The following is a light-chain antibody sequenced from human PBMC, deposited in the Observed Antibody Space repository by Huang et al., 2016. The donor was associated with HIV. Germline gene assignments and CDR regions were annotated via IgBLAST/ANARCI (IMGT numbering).Light chain of an antibody. J-gene: IGKJ1*01. Sequence: EIVLTQSPGTLSLSPGERATLSCRASQLVRSSYLAWYQQKPGQAPRLLIYGASSRATGIPYMFSGSGSGTDFTLTISRLEPEDFAVYYCQQYGSSPRTFGQGTKVEIK. CDR3: QQYGSSPRT. V-gene: IGKV3-20*01. CDR2: GAS. CDR1: QLVRSSY.